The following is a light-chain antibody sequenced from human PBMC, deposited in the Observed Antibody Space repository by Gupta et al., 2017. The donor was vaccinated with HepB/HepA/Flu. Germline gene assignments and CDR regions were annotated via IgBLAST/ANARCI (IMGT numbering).Light chain of an antibody. CDR2: GAS. J-gene: IGKJ1*01. CDR3: QQYRSSPFT. CDR1: QSVTDY. Sequence: TQSPDTLSLSAGERATLSCRASQSVTDYLAWYQQKPGQAPRLLIYGASSRATGIPDRFSGSGSGTDFTLTISSLEPEDFAVYYCQQYRSSPFTFGQGTQVE. V-gene: IGKV3-20*01.